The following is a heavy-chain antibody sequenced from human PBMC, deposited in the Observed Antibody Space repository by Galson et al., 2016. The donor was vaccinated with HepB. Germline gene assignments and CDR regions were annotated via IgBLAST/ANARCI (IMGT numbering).Heavy chain of an antibody. CDR1: GFPLRSYA. CDR3: AKDIPPRGHDAFDI. Sequence: SLRLSCAASGFPLRSYAVSWVRQAPGKGLEWVSAISASGGNTYYADSVMGRFTISRDNSKNTLYLQMNSLRAEDTAIYYCAKDIPPRGHDAFDIWGRGTMVTVSS. V-gene: IGHV3-23*01. D-gene: IGHD2-21*01. J-gene: IGHJ3*02. CDR2: ISASGGNT.